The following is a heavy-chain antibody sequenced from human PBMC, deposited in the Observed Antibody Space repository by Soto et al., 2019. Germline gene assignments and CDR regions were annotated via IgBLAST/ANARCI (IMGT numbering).Heavy chain of an antibody. Sequence: QVQLVQSGAEVKKPGSSVKVSCKASGGTFSSYAISWVRQAPGQGLEWMGGIIPIFGTANYAQKFQGRVTITADESTSTAYMELSSLRSEDTAVYYCARGRQSGSYYNVPKRDNWFDPWGQGTLVTVSS. J-gene: IGHJ5*02. D-gene: IGHD3-10*01. CDR1: GGTFSSYA. CDR3: ARGRQSGSYYNVPKRDNWFDP. CDR2: IIPIFGTA. V-gene: IGHV1-69*01.